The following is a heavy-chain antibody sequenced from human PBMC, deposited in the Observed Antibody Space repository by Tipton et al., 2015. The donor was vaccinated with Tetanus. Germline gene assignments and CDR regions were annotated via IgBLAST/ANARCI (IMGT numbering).Heavy chain of an antibody. J-gene: IGHJ2*01. Sequence: TLSLTCTASGGSISSSSYYWGWIRQPPGKGLEWIGSIYHSGSTYYNPSLKSRVTISVDTSKNQFSLKLSSVTAADTAVYYCASTIESAAANWYFDLWGRGTLVTVSS. CDR3: ASTIESAAANWYFDL. D-gene: IGHD2-2*01. V-gene: IGHV4-39*01. CDR2: IYHSGST. CDR1: GGSISSSSYY.